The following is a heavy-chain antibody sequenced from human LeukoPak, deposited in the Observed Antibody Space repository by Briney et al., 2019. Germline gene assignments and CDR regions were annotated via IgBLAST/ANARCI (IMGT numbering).Heavy chain of an antibody. CDR2: IRLKRGSM. D-gene: IGHD1-26*01. CDR1: GLTFDHYA. CDR3: AKDVHYSRELDFDY. J-gene: IGHJ4*02. V-gene: IGHV3-9*01. Sequence: GGSLSLSCAPSGLTFDHYAMHWVRQAAGRGMAWVSGIRLKRGSMVYADSVKGRFTISRTNANNSLYQQMNSMRAEATVLYCGAKDVHYSRELDFDYWGQGTLVTVSS.